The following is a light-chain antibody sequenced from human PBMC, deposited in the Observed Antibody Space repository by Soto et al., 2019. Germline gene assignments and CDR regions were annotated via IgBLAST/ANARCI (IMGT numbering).Light chain of an antibody. V-gene: IGLV2-23*01. Sequence: QSALSQPASVSGSPGQSITISCTGTSSDVGSYNLVSWYQQHPGKAPKLMIYEGNKRPSGVSNRFSGSKSGNTASLTISGLQAEDEADYYCCSYAGSSTYVFETGTKVTVL. CDR3: CSYAGSSTYV. J-gene: IGLJ1*01. CDR2: EGN. CDR1: SSDVGSYNL.